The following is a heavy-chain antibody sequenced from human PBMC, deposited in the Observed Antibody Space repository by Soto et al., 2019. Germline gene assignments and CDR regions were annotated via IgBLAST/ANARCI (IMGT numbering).Heavy chain of an antibody. CDR3: TSSVEGHFDY. J-gene: IGHJ4*02. CDR1: GFRFSIYS. Sequence: EVQLVESGGNLVQPGGSLRLSCAASGFRFSIYSMNWVRQAPGKGLEWSAYITSDTKTIKYADSVKGRFTISRDNDNSVVYLYKNSLRDADTAVYYCTSSVEGHFDYWGQGTVVTVSA. CDR2: ITSDTKTI. V-gene: IGHV3-48*02. D-gene: IGHD6-19*01.